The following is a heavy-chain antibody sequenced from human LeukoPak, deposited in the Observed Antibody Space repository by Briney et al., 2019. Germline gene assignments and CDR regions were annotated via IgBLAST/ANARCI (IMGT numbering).Heavy chain of an antibody. Sequence: GGSLRLSCAASGFTFGSYWMSWVRQAPGKGLEWVSAISGSGGSTYYADSVKGRFTISRDNSKNTLYLQMNSLRAEDTAVYYCAKDLDLGLGEPFDYWGQGTLVTVSS. V-gene: IGHV3-23*01. J-gene: IGHJ4*02. CDR2: ISGSGGST. D-gene: IGHD3-10*01. CDR1: GFTFGSYW. CDR3: AKDLDLGLGEPFDY.